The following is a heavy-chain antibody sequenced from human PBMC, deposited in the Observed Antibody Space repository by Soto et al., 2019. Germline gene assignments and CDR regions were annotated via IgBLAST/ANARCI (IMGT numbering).Heavy chain of an antibody. D-gene: IGHD6-19*01. CDR1: VYTFTSYG. CDR3: ARGRVAGSNY. V-gene: IGHV1-18*01. Sequence: ASVKVSCKASVYTFTSYGMSWVRKAPGQGLEWMVWISDYNGNTNYAQKLQGRVTMTTDTSTSTAYIELRSLRSDDTAVYYCARGRVAGSNYWGQGTLVTVSS. J-gene: IGHJ4*02. CDR2: ISDYNGNT.